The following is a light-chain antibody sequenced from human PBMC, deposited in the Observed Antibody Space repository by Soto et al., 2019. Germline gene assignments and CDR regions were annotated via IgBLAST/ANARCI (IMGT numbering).Light chain of an antibody. V-gene: IGKV3-20*01. CDR3: QHYGASPWT. CDR2: RAS. J-gene: IGKJ1*01. CDR1: QSLSGNY. Sequence: NVLTQSPGPLSLSPGESATLSCRXSQSLSGNYLAWYQQKPGQAPRVLIYRASIRATGISDRFIGSGSGTDLTLTISRLEPEDFAVYYCQHYGASPWTLGQGTKVDIK.